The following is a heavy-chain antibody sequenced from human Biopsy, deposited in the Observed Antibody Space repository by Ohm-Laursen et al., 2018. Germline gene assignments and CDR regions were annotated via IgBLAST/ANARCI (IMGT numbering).Heavy chain of an antibody. V-gene: IGHV3-30*02. CDR1: GFIFNNYG. D-gene: IGHD5-18*01. CDR3: AKDRYNYTPIGGFSMDV. CDR2: IFYDGINT. Sequence: SLRLSCTASGFIFNNYGMEWGRQALGKGLEWVAFIFYDGINTYYADSVKGRFTISRDNSRDTLYLQMSSLRAEDTAVYYCAKDRYNYTPIGGFSMDVWGQGTTVTVSS. J-gene: IGHJ6*02.